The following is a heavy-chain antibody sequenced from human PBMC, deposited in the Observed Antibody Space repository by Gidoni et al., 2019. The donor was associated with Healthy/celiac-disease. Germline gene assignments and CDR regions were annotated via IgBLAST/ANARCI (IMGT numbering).Heavy chain of an antibody. J-gene: IGHJ1*01. D-gene: IGHD6-19*01. CDR2: IIPILGIA. V-gene: IGHV1-69*02. CDR3: ARGTVAGTSEYFQH. CDR1: GGTFSSYT. Sequence: QVQLVQSGAEVKKPGSSVKVSCKASGGTFSSYTISWVRQAPGQGLEWMGRIIPILGIANYAQKFQGRVTITADKSTSTAYMELSSLRSEDTAVYYCARGTVAGTSEYFQHWGQGTLVTVSS.